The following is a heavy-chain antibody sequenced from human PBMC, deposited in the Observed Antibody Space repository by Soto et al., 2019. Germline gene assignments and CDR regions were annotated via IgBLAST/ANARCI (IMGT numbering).Heavy chain of an antibody. CDR2: INGDGRTT. CDR3: ARVVMAGTSDFDY. J-gene: IGHJ4*02. D-gene: IGHD1-7*01. CDR1: GFTFSSHW. Sequence: GGSLRLSCAASGFTFSSHWMHWVRQAPGKGLVWLSRINGDGRTTSYADSVKGRFTIPRDNARNTVHLQMNSLRLDDTAVYYCARVVMAGTSDFDYWGRGTLVTVSS. V-gene: IGHV3-74*01.